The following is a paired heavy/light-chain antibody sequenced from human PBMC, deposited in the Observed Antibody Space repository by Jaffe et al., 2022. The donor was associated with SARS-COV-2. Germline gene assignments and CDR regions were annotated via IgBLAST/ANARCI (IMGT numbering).Heavy chain of an antibody. CDR3: ASFPGIYDHSGFLLGLGY. V-gene: IGHV3-11*01. J-gene: IGHJ4*02. CDR1: GFTFSDYY. Sequence: QVQLVESGGGLVKPGGSLRLSCAASGFTFSDYYMSWIRQAPGKGLEWVSYITSSGSTRYYADSVMGRFTISRDNAKNSLYLQMNSLRPEDTAVYYCASFPGIYDHSGFLLGLGYWGQGTLVTVSS. CDR2: ITSSGSTR. D-gene: IGHD3-22*01.
Light chain of an antibody. Sequence: SYELTQPPSVSVSPGQTASITCSGDKLGHKYACWYQQKPGQSPVLVIYETTRRPSGIPERFSGSYSGNTATLTISGTQAMDEADYYCQTWDRSTVVFGGGTKVTVL. V-gene: IGLV3-1*01. CDR2: ETT. CDR1: KLGHKY. J-gene: IGLJ3*02. CDR3: QTWDRSTVV.